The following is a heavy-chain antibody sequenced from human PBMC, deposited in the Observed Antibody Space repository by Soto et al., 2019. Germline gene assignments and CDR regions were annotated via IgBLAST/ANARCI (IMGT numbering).Heavy chain of an antibody. CDR2: IYTSGST. CDR3: ARDDQDYGGNSRYYYYYGMDV. CDR1: GGSISSYY. J-gene: IGHJ6*02. V-gene: IGHV4-4*07. Sequence: SETLSLTCTVSGGSISSYYWSWIRQPAGKGLEWIGRIYTSGSTNYNPSLKSRVTMSVDTSKNQFSLKLSSVTAADTAVYYCARDDQDYGGNSRYYYYYGMDVWGQGTTVTVSS. D-gene: IGHD4-17*01.